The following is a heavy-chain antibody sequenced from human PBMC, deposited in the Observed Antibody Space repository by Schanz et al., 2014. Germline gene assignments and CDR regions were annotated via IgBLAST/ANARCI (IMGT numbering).Heavy chain of an antibody. CDR1: GFTFSSYA. CDR2: ISASGGDT. J-gene: IGHJ4*02. CDR3: AKYRGYYRVSGSYRELEY. V-gene: IGHV3-23*04. Sequence: EVQLVESGGGLVQPGGSLRLSCAASGFTFSSYAMSWVRQAPGKGLEWLSVISASGGDTYYADSVKGRFTISRDNSKNTLYLQMNSLRPEDTAVYYCAKYRGYYRVSGSYRELEYWGQGTLVTVSS. D-gene: IGHD3-10*01.